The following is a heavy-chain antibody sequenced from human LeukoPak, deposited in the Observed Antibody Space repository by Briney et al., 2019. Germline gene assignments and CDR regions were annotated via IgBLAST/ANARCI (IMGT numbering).Heavy chain of an antibody. CDR2: IYYSGSA. D-gene: IGHD6-19*01. Sequence: SETLSLTCTVSGGSISSSSYSWGWIRQPPGKGLEWIGTIYYSGSAYYNPSLKSRVTVSVDTSKNQFSLRLSSMTAADTAMYYCARVREDSGWPLDFDYWGQGTLVTVSS. CDR3: ARVREDSGWPLDFDY. V-gene: IGHV4-39*07. J-gene: IGHJ4*02. CDR1: GGSISSSSYS.